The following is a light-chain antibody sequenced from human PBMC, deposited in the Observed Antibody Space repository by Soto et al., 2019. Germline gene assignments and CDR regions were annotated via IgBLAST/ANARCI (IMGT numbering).Light chain of an antibody. CDR2: WAS. V-gene: IGKV4-1*01. Sequence: DIVMTQSPDSLAVSLGERATINCKSSQSVLYSSNNKNYLAWYQQKPGQPPKLLIYWASTRESGVPERFSGSGCGSDFSRTIRRLQDEDVAVYYCQQYYSTPRTFGQGTKVEIK. J-gene: IGKJ1*01. CDR3: QQYYSTPRT. CDR1: QSVLYSSNNKNY.